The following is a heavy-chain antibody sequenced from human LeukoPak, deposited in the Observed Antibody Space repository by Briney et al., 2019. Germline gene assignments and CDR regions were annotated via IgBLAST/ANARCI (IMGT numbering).Heavy chain of an antibody. CDR1: GGSISSYY. J-gene: IGHJ4*02. CDR2: IYYNGNT. Sequence: SETLSLTCAVSGGSISSYYWNWIRQPPGKGLEWIGHIYYNGNTNYNPSLKSRVTISIDTSNKQFFLELRSVTAADSAVYHCAWRSGWYGPIDYWGQGTLVTVSS. D-gene: IGHD6-13*01. CDR3: AWRSGWYGPIDY. V-gene: IGHV4-59*01.